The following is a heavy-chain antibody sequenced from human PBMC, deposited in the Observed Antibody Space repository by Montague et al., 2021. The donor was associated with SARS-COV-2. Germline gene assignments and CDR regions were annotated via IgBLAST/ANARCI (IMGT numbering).Heavy chain of an antibody. V-gene: IGHV4-39*01. J-gene: IGHJ4*02. D-gene: IGHD2-2*01. CDR1: GDSISSGYFY. CDR3: ARHLAISGPAAVSDY. Sequence: SETLSLTCTVSGDSISSGYFYWGWIRQPPGKGLEWVGTIHYSGITYYNPSLKSRVTMSVDTSRNQFSLKLSSVTAADTAIYYCARHLAISGPAAVSDYWGQGTLVTVFS. CDR2: IHYSGIT.